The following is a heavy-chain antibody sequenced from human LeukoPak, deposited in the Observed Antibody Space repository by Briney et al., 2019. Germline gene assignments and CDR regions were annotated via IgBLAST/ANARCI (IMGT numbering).Heavy chain of an antibody. J-gene: IGHJ6*04. Sequence: QPGRSLRLSCAASGFTFSSYAMHWVRQAPGKGLEWVAVISYDGSNKYYADSVKGRFTISRDNSKNTLYLQMNSLRAEDTAVYYCASGYCSGGSCYPRPGGYYYYGMDVWGKGTTVTVSS. CDR3: ASGYCSGGSCYPRPGGYYYYGMDV. D-gene: IGHD2-15*01. CDR2: ISYDGSNK. CDR1: GFTFSSYA. V-gene: IGHV3-30*04.